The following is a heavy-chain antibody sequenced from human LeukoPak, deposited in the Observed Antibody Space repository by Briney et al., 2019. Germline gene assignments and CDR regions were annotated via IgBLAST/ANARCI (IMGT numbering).Heavy chain of an antibody. Sequence: PGGSLRLSCAASGFTFSSYSMNWVRQAPGKGLEWVSSISSSSSYIYYADSVKGRFTISRDNAKNSLYLQMNSLRAEDTAVYYCARDLGSSGWFTFDYWGQGTLVTVSS. CDR1: GFTFSSYS. CDR3: ARDLGSSGWFTFDY. V-gene: IGHV3-21*01. D-gene: IGHD6-19*01. J-gene: IGHJ4*02. CDR2: ISSSSSYI.